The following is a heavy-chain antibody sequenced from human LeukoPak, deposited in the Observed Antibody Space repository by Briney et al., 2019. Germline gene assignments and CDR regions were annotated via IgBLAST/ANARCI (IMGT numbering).Heavy chain of an antibody. CDR2: ISGSGGST. J-gene: IGHJ4*02. CDR1: GLTFSSYA. CDR3: AKDLKIPYSSGWYYFDY. D-gene: IGHD6-19*01. V-gene: IGHV3-23*01. Sequence: PGGSLRLSCAASGLTFSSYAMSWVRQAPGKGLEWVSAISGSGGSTYYADSVKGRFTISRDNSKNTLYLQMNSLRAEDTAVYYCAKDLKIPYSSGWYYFDYWGQGTLVTVSS.